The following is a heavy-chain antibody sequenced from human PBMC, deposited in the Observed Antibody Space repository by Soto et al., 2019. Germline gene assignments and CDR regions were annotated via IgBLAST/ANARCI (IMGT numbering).Heavy chain of an antibody. J-gene: IGHJ4*02. CDR1: GFTVSNNY. CDR2: IYSGGST. V-gene: IGHV3-66*01. D-gene: IGHD3-10*01. CDR3: ARPDTVRGVSY. Sequence: EVQLVESGGGLVQPGGSLRLSCVVSGFTVSNNYMSWVRQAPGKGLEWVSVIYSGGSTSYINSVKGRFTISRDNSKNTLYLQMDSLRAEDAAVYYCARPDTVRGVSYWGQGTLVTVSS.